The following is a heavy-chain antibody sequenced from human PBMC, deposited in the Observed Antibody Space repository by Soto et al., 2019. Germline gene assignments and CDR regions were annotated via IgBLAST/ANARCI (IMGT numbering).Heavy chain of an antibody. D-gene: IGHD6-19*01. CDR2: ISAYNGNT. V-gene: IGHV1-18*01. Sequence: QVQLVQSGAEVKKPGASVKVSCKASGYTFTSYGISWVRQAPGQGLEWMVWISAYNGNTNYAQKLQGRVTMTTDTATSTSYRELRSLRSDDTAVYYCARGVKVRSGGYYYYMDVWGKGTTVTVSS. J-gene: IGHJ6*03. CDR3: ARGVKVRSGGYYYYMDV. CDR1: GYTFTSYG.